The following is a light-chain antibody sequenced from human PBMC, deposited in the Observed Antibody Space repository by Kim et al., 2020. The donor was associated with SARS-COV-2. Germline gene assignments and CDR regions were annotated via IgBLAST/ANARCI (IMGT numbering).Light chain of an antibody. J-gene: IGKJ5*01. Sequence: SPGERATISCRASQSVSSSYVAWYQQKPGQAPRLLIYGASSRATGIPDRFSGSGSGTDFTLTISRLEPEDFAVYYCQQYVSSPLAFGQGTRLEIK. CDR2: GAS. CDR3: QQYVSSPLA. CDR1: QSVSSSY. V-gene: IGKV3-20*01.